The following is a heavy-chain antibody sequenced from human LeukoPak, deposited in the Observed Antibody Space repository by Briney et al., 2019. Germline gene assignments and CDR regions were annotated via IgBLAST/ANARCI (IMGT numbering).Heavy chain of an antibody. CDR1: GGSVSRYY. Sequence: PSETLSPTCTVSGGSVSRYYWSWIRQPPGKGLEWIGYIYYSGSTNYNTSLKSRVTISVDTSKNQFSLKLSSVTAADTAVYYCARDHCSGGSCLFDCWGQGTLVTVSS. V-gene: IGHV4-59*02. CDR2: IYYSGST. D-gene: IGHD2-15*01. J-gene: IGHJ4*02. CDR3: ARDHCSGGSCLFDC.